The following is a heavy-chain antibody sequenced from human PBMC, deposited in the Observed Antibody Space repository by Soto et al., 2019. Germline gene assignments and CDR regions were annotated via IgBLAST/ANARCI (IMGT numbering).Heavy chain of an antibody. D-gene: IGHD6-19*01. CDR1: GGTFSSYA. V-gene: IGHV1-69*13. Sequence: SVKVSCKASGGTFSSYAISWVRQAPGQGLEWMGGIIPIFGTANYAQKFQGRVTITADESTSTAYMELSSLRSEDTAVYYCARAVGIAVAGLYYYYGMDVWGQGTTVTVSS. CDR3: ARAVGIAVAGLYYYYGMDV. CDR2: IIPIFGTA. J-gene: IGHJ6*02.